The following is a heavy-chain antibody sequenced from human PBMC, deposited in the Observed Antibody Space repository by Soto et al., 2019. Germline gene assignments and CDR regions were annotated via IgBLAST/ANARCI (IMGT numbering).Heavy chain of an antibody. J-gene: IGHJ3*02. D-gene: IGHD1-7*01. V-gene: IGHV3-23*01. CDR2: ITATGGNT. CDR1: GFTFSTYS. Sequence: LRLSCAASGFTFSTYSMTWVRQAPGKGLEWVAHITATGGNTYYEDSVRGRFNIPRDTAGNTLYLQMNSMRADDTALYYCAKCMQAYWNYDAHHIWGQGTMVTVSS. CDR3: AKCMQAYWNYDAHHI.